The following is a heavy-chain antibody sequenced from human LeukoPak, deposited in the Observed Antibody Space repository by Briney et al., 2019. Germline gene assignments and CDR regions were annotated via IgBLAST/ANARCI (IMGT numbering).Heavy chain of an antibody. V-gene: IGHV4-34*01. CDR3: ATPQYSSSSFDY. J-gene: IGHJ4*02. CDR2: INHSGST. CDR1: GGPFSGYY. D-gene: IGHD6-6*01. Sequence: SETLSLTCAVYGGPFSGYYWSWIRQPPGKGLEWIGEINHSGSTNYNPSLKSRVTISVDTSKNQFSLKLSSVTAADTAVYYCATPQYSSSSFDYWGQGTLVTVSS.